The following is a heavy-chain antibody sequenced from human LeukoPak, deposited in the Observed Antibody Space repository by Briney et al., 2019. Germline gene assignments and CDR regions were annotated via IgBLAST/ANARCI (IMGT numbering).Heavy chain of an antibody. CDR1: GYTFTGYY. D-gene: IGHD5/OR15-5a*01. CDR3: ARSRSPYYYYGMDV. J-gene: IGHJ6*02. V-gene: IGHV1-2*02. CDR2: INPNSGGT. Sequence: GASVKVSCKASGYTFTGYYMHWVRQAPGQGLAWMGWINPNSGGTNYAQKFQGRVTMTRDTSISTAYMELSRLRSDDTAVYYCARSRSPYYYYGMDVWGQGTTVTVSS.